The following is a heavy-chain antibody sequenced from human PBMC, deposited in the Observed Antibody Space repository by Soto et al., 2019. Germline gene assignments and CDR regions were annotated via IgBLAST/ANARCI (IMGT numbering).Heavy chain of an antibody. CDR3: TRDASRDSSARGWFDP. V-gene: IGHV3-21*01. CDR2: ISSNSAYI. CDR1: GFTFRSFT. Sequence: GGSLRLSCAASGFTFRSFTMNWVRQAPGKGLEWVSTISSNSAYIYYTDALRGRFTISRDNAKNSLHLQMNSPRAEDTAVYYCTRDASRDSSARGWFDPWGPVTLVTVSS. D-gene: IGHD6-13*01. J-gene: IGHJ5*02.